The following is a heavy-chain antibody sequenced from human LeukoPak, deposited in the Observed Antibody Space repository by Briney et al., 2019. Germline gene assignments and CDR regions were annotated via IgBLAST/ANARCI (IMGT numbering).Heavy chain of an antibody. Sequence: ASVKVSCKVSGYTLIELSMHWVRQAPGKGLEWMGTFDPENGEIIYAQKLQGRVTMTTDTSTSTAYMELRSLRSDDTAVYYCARDRGIAARLGLDYWGQGTLVTVSS. D-gene: IGHD6-6*01. CDR1: GYTLIELS. CDR2: FDPENGEI. V-gene: IGHV1-24*01. J-gene: IGHJ4*02. CDR3: ARDRGIAARLGLDY.